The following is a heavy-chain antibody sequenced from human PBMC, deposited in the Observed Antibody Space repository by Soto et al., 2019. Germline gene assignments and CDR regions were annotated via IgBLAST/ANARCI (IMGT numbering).Heavy chain of an antibody. CDR2: MSHSGGT. V-gene: IGHV4-34*01. D-gene: IGHD1-1*01. Sequence: QVQLQQWGAGLLKPSETLSLTCAVYGGSVNSGNYYWSWIRQPPGKGLEWIGEMSHSGGTHFNPSLKGRVTMSVDTSKNRFSLKMSSVTAADTALYYCARVGRGTATTVVDAFDIWGPGTLVTVSS. CDR1: GGSVNSGNYY. J-gene: IGHJ3*02. CDR3: ARVGRGTATTVVDAFDI.